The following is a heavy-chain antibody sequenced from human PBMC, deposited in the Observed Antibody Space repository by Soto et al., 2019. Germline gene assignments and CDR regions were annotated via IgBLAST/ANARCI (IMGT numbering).Heavy chain of an antibody. J-gene: IGHJ4*02. Sequence: GSLRLSCAASGFTFSSYAMSWVRQAPGKGLEWLSAISGSGDSTYYADSVKGRFTISRDNSKNTLYLQMNSLRVEDTAVYYCAKGTLWFGVIDDYWGPGTMVTVSS. D-gene: IGHD3-10*01. CDR2: ISGSGDST. V-gene: IGHV3-23*01. CDR3: AKGTLWFGVIDDY. CDR1: GFTFSSYA.